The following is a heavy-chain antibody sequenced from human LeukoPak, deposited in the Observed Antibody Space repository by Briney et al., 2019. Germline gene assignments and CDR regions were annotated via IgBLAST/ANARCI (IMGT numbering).Heavy chain of an antibody. J-gene: IGHJ4*02. CDR2: IYYSGST. Sequence: SETLSLTCTVSGGSISSSSYYWGWIRQPPGKGLEWIGSIYYSGSTYYNPSLKSRVTISVDTSKNQFSLKLSSVTAADTAVYYCARDQGRFYGDYNYWGQGTLVTVSS. D-gene: IGHD4-17*01. V-gene: IGHV4-39*07. CDR3: ARDQGRFYGDYNY. CDR1: GGSISSSSYY.